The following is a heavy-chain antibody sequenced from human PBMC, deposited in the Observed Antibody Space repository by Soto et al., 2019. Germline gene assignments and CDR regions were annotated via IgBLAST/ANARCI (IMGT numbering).Heavy chain of an antibody. CDR1: GGSISSSSYY. CDR3: ARMRLLGFGELLQNWFDP. Sequence: SETLSLTCTVSGGSISSSSYYWGWIRQPPGKGLEWIGSIYYSGSTYYNPSLKSRITISVDTSKNQFSLKLSSVTAADTAVYYCARMRLLGFGELLQNWFDPWGQGTLVTVSS. J-gene: IGHJ5*02. D-gene: IGHD3-10*01. CDR2: IYYSGST. V-gene: IGHV4-39*01.